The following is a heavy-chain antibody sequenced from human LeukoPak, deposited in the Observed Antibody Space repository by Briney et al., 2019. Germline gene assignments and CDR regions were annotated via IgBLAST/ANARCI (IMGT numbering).Heavy chain of an antibody. J-gene: IGHJ4*02. Sequence: PGGSLRLSCAASGFTFSSYAMSWVRQAPGKGLEWVSAISGSGGSTYYADSVKGRFTISRDNSKNTLDLQMNSLRAEDTAVYYCAKYDSSSWYPYFDYWGQGTLVTVSS. CDR3: AKYDSSSWYPYFDY. CDR1: GFTFSSYA. CDR2: ISGSGGST. V-gene: IGHV3-23*01. D-gene: IGHD6-13*01.